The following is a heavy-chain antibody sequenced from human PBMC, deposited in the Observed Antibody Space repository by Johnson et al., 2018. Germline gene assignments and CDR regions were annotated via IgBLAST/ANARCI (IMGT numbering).Heavy chain of an antibody. CDR1: GFTFSSYG. J-gene: IGHJ3*02. V-gene: IGHV3-30*18. CDR2: ISYDGTNK. Sequence: QVQLVESGGGVVQPGRSLRLSCAASGFTFSSYGMHWVRQAPGKGLEWVAVISYDGTNKYYTDSGRGRFTISSDNSKNTLYLKMNSLTTADTAVYYCAKVALRYSDWLHAAFDIWGQGKRVTGSS. D-gene: IGHD3-9*01. CDR3: AKVALRYSDWLHAAFDI.